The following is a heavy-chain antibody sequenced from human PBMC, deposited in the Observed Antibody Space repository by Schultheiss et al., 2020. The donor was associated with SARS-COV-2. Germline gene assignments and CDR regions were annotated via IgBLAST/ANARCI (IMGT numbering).Heavy chain of an antibody. CDR2: IIPIFGTA. V-gene: IGHV1-69*01. CDR3: ARDWGETYCSGGSCYYP. Sequence: GGSLRLSCKASGGTFSSYAISWVRQAPGQGLEWMGGIIPIFGTANYAQKFQGRVTITADESTSTAYMELSSLRSEDTAVYYCARDWGETYCSGGSCYYPWGQGTLVTFSS. D-gene: IGHD2-15*01. J-gene: IGHJ4*02. CDR1: GGTFSSYA.